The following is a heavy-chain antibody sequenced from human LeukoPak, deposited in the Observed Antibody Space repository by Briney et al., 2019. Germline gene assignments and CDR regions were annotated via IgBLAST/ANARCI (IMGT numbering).Heavy chain of an antibody. J-gene: IGHJ4*02. CDR2: IYYSGST. D-gene: IGHD6-19*01. CDR1: GGSISSYY. CDR3: ASIQGAVAPFDY. Sequence: SETLSLTCTVSGGSISSYYWSWIRQPPGKGLEWIGYIYYSGSTNYNPSLKSRVTTSVDTSKNQFSLKLSSVTAADTAVYYCASIQGAVAPFDYWGQGTLVTVSS. V-gene: IGHV4-59*08.